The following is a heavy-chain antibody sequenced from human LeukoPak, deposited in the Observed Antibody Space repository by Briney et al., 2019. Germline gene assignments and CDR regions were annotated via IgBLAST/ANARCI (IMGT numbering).Heavy chain of an antibody. Sequence: TSETLSLTCTVSGGSISSGGYYWSWIRQPPGKGLEWIGYIYHSGSTYYNPSLKSRVTISVDTSKNQFSLKLSSVTAADTAVYYCARVLGEPPYYYMDVWGKGTTVTVSS. J-gene: IGHJ6*03. V-gene: IGHV4-30-2*01. CDR1: GGSISSGGYY. D-gene: IGHD3-3*01. CDR3: ARVLGEPPYYYMDV. CDR2: IYHSGST.